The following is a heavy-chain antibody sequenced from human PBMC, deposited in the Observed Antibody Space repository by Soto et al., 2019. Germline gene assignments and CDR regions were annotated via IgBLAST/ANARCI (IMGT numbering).Heavy chain of an antibody. CDR2: VYYSGST. D-gene: IGHD4-17*01. V-gene: IGHV4-61*08. J-gene: IGHJ6*02. CDR1: GGSISSGGYY. CDR3: ARGPTVAYYYYGMDV. Sequence: PSETLSLTCTVSGGSISSGGYYWSWIRQPPGKGLEWIGYVYYSGSTNYNSSLKSRVTISLDTSKSQFSLKLSSVTAADTAVYYCARGPTVAYYYYGMDVWGQGTTVTVSS.